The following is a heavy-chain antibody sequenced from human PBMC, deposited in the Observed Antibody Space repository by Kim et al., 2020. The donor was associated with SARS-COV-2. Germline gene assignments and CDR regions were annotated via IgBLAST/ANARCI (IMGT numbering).Heavy chain of an antibody. V-gene: IGHV3-48*02. CDR2: ISGDSTTI. D-gene: IGHD2-2*01. CDR3: ASGYCLSTNCLAFDY. CDR1: GITFSTYI. J-gene: IGHJ4*02. Sequence: GGSLRLSCAASGITFSTYIMNWVRQAPGKGLEWVSYISGDSTTIYYADSVKGRFTISRDNAKNSVFLQMNSLRDDDTAVYYCASGYCLSTNCLAFDYWGQGTLVTVSS.